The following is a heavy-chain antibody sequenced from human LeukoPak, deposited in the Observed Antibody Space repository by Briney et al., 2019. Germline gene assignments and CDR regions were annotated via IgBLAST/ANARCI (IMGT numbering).Heavy chain of an antibody. V-gene: IGHV4-4*07. CDR2: IYTSGST. CDR1: GGSISGYY. Sequence: SETLSLTCTVSGGSISGYYWSWIRQPAGKRLEWIGRIYTSGSTDYNPSLKSRVTMSVDTSKNQFSLKLSSVTAADTAVFYCASEPYMIRAFDYWGQGTLVTVSS. CDR3: ASEPYMIRAFDY. D-gene: IGHD3-10*01. J-gene: IGHJ4*02.